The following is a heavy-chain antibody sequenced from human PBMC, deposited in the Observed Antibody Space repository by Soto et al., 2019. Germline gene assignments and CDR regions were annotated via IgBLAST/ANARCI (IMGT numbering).Heavy chain of an antibody. D-gene: IGHD3-3*01. J-gene: IGHJ5*02. CDR1: GYTFTSYY. V-gene: IGHV1-46*01. Sequence: ASVKVSCKASGYTFTSYYMHWVRQAPGQGLEWMGIINPSGGSTSYAQKFQGRVTMTRDTSTSTVYMELSSLRSEDTAVYYCARGDGLRFLEWLSYNWFDPWGQGTLVTVSS. CDR3: ARGDGLRFLEWLSYNWFDP. CDR2: INPSGGST.